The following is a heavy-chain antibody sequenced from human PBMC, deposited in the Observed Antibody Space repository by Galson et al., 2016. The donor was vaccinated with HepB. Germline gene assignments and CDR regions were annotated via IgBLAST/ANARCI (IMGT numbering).Heavy chain of an antibody. J-gene: IGHJ4*02. V-gene: IGHV3-21*04. Sequence: SLRLSCAASGVTFRSYTMNWVRQAPGKGLECVSSIDGRSTDIYYVDSVKGRFSISRDKSKNTLYLQMSSLRADDTAIYYCAKRVGDYSPTYFDHWGQGTLVTVSS. CDR3: AKRVGDYSPTYFDH. CDR1: GVTFRSYT. CDR2: IDGRSTDI. D-gene: IGHD4-17*01.